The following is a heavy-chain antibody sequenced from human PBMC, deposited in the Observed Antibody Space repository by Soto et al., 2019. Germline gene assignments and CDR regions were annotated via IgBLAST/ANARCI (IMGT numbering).Heavy chain of an antibody. D-gene: IGHD3-22*01. V-gene: IGHV4-38-2*01. J-gene: IGHJ4*02. CDR2: IYHSGST. CDR1: GYSISSGYY. Sequence: PSETLSLTCAVSGYSISSGYYWGWIRQPPGKGLEWIGSIYHSGSTYYNPSLKSRVTISVDTSKNQFSLELSSVTAADTAVYYCARQSGYAEYYYDSSGYYFDYWGQGTLVTVSS. CDR3: ARQSGYAEYYYDSSGYYFDY.